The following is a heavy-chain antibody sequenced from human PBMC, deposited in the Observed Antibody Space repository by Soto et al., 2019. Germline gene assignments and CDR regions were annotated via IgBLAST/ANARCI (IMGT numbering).Heavy chain of an antibody. CDR2: VSYDGTKK. J-gene: IGHJ5*02. V-gene: IGHV3-30*03. CDR1: GFTFSRNG. D-gene: IGHD3-22*01. Sequence: QVQLVESGGGVVQPGTSLRLTCAGSGFTFSRNGMHWVRQAPGKGLEWVALVSYDGTKKYYVDSVKGRFTISRDNSENTLYLQMNSLRAEDTAVYYCARWVGGSMSDNSGKYGSWGEGTLVTVSS. CDR3: ARWVGGSMSDNSGKYGS.